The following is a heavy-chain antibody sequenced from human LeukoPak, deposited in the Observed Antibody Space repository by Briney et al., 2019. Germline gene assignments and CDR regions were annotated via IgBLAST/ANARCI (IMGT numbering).Heavy chain of an antibody. CDR2: TNHSGST. V-gene: IGHV4-34*01. J-gene: IGHJ4*02. CDR3: ARQGMVRGVIGGFDY. D-gene: IGHD3-10*01. Sequence: SETLSLTCAVYGGSFSGYYWSWIRQPPGKGLEWIGETNHSGSTNYNPSLKSRVTISVDTSKNQFSLKLSSVTAADTAVYYCARQGMVRGVIGGFDYWGQGTLVTVSS. CDR1: GGSFSGYY.